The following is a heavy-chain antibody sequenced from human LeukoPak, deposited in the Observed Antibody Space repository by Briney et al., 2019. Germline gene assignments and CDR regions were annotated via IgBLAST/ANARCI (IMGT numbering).Heavy chain of an antibody. D-gene: IGHD3-22*01. CDR3: ARETGNDRWGITMIVNYYYYYMDV. J-gene: IGHJ6*03. Sequence: GGSLRLSCAASGFTFSSYSMNWVRQAPGKGLEWVSSISSSSSYIYYADSVKGRFTISRDNAKNSLYLQMNSLRAEDTAVYYCARETGNDRWGITMIVNYYYYYMDVWGKGTTVTVSS. CDR2: ISSSSSYI. V-gene: IGHV3-21*01. CDR1: GFTFSSYS.